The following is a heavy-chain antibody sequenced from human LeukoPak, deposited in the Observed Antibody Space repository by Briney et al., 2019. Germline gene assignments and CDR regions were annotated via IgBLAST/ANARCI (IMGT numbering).Heavy chain of an antibody. CDR3: ARATYYYDSSGYWTLEFDFDI. Sequence: SDTLSLTCTVSGYSLSRGYYWGWIRQPPGKGLEWIGSIYHSGSTYYNPSLKSRVTISVDTSKNQFSLKLSSVTAADTAVYYCARATYYYDSSGYWTLEFDFDIWGQGTMVTVSS. J-gene: IGHJ3*02. D-gene: IGHD3-22*01. V-gene: IGHV4-38-2*02. CDR1: GYSLSRGYY. CDR2: IYHSGST.